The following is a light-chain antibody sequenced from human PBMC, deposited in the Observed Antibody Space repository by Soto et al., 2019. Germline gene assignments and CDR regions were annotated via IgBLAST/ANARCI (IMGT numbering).Light chain of an antibody. J-gene: IGLJ1*01. CDR3: SSYTSSSTR. Sequence: QSALTQPASVSGSPRQSITISCTGTSSDVGGYNYVSWYQQHPGKAPKLMIYDVSDRPSGVSNRFSGSKSGNTASLTISGLQAEDEADYYCSSYTSSSTRVGTGTKLT. CDR1: SSDVGGYNY. V-gene: IGLV2-14*01. CDR2: DVS.